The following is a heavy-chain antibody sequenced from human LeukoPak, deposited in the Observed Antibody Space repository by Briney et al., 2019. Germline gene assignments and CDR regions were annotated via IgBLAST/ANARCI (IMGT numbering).Heavy chain of an antibody. CDR2: IYYSGRT. CDR1: AGSISNYY. V-gene: IGHV4-59*01. Sequence: SETLSLTCTVSAGSISNYYWSWIRQPPGKGLEWIGYIYYSGRTNYDSSLQSRVTISVDTSKNQFSLKLSSVTAADTAVYYCARFVGASYGSPFDYWGRGTLVTVSS. J-gene: IGHJ4*02. D-gene: IGHD3-10*01. CDR3: ARFVGASYGSPFDY.